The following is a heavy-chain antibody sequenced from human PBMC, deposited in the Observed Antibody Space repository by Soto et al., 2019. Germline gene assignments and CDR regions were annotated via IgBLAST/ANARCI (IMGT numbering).Heavy chain of an antibody. D-gene: IGHD5-12*01. CDR1: GGSISSGDYY. J-gene: IGHJ4*02. CDR2: IYYSGST. Sequence: SDTLSLTCTVSGGSISSGDYYWSWIRQPPGKGLEWIGYIYYSGSTYYNPSLKSRVTISVETSKNQFSLKLSSVTAADTAVYYCARDRGGKDGYNFVGVDYWGQGTLVTVSS. V-gene: IGHV4-30-4*02. CDR3: ARDRGGKDGYNFVGVDY.